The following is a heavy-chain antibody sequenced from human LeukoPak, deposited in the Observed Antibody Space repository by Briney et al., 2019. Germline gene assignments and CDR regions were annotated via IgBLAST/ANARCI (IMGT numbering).Heavy chain of an antibody. D-gene: IGHD6-13*01. CDR3: ARDPDSSSFDY. CDR1: GLNFSSSG. J-gene: IGHJ4*02. CDR2: IRYDGTVK. V-gene: IGHV3-7*01. Sequence: GGSMRPSCTASGLNFSSSGMSWLRQSPGRVLEFLANIRYDGTVKSYMDSVKGRFTISRDNPKNSLYLQMDSLRADGTAVYYCARDPDSSSFDYWGQGVLVTVSS.